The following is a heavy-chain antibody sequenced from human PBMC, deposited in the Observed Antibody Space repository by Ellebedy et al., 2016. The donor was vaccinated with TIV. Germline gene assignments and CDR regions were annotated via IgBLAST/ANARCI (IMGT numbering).Heavy chain of an antibody. D-gene: IGHD6-13*01. J-gene: IGHJ4*02. CDR3: ARLGVIAAAGASDY. V-gene: IGHV3-11*01. Sequence: PGGSLRLSCAASGFTFSGYYMSWFRQAPGKGPEWVSYISYSGDLMYYADSVKGRFTTSRDNAKNSLYLQMNSLRAEDTAVYFCARLGVIAAAGASDYWGQGTLVIVSS. CDR2: ISYSGDLM. CDR1: GFTFSGYY.